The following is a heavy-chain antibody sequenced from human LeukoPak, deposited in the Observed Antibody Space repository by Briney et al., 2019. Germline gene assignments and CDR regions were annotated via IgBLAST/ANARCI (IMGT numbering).Heavy chain of an antibody. CDR2: MNPSSGNT. Sequence: ASVKVSCKASGYTFTSYDINWVRQATGQRLEWMGWMNPSSGNTGYAQKFQGRVTMTRNTSISTAYMELSSLRSEDTAVYYCARGGGSYYYYGMDVWGQGTTVTVSS. D-gene: IGHD1-26*01. V-gene: IGHV1-8*01. CDR3: ARGGGSYYYYGMDV. J-gene: IGHJ6*02. CDR1: GYTFTSYD.